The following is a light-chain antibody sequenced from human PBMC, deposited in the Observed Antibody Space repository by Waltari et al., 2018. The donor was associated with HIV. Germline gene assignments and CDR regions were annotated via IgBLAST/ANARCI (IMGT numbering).Light chain of an antibody. CDR1: QSLLYTLNEKNY. J-gene: IGKJ3*01. Sequence: DIVMTQSPGSLAVSLGERAIINCKSSQSLLYTLNEKNYLAWYQQKPGQPPKLLIYWASTRASGVPDRFSGSGSWTDFTLTISGLQAEDVAVYFCQQYYTSPFTFGPGTRVQIE. V-gene: IGKV4-1*01. CDR3: QQYYTSPFT. CDR2: WAS.